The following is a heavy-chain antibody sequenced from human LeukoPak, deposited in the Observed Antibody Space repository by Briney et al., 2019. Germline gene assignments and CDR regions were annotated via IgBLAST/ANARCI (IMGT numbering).Heavy chain of an antibody. Sequence: ASVKVSCKASGYTFTSYDINWVRQATGQGLEWMGRMNPNSGDTGYAQKFQGRVTMTRNTSISTAYMELSSLRSEDTAVYYCARGPPKLGNYYYYYGMDVWGQGTTVTVSS. V-gene: IGHV1-8*01. CDR2: MNPNSGDT. CDR1: GYTFTSYD. J-gene: IGHJ6*02. CDR3: ARGPPKLGNYYYYYGMDV. D-gene: IGHD7-27*01.